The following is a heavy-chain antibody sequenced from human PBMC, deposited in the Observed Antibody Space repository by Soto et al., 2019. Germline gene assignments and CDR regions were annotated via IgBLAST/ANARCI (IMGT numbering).Heavy chain of an antibody. J-gene: IGHJ4*02. CDR1: GFTFSSYA. CDR3: AKAILSGSGYYYFDY. CDR2: VSASGYST. V-gene: IGHV3-23*01. D-gene: IGHD3-3*01. Sequence: PGGSLRLSCAASGFTFSSYAMGWVRQAPGKGLEWVSTVSASGYSTNYGDSVKGRFTISRDTSKNTLYLQMNSLRAEDTAVFYCAKAILSGSGYYYFDYWGQGTLVTVSS.